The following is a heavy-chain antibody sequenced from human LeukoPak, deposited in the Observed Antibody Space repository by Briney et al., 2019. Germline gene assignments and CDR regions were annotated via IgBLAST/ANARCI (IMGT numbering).Heavy chain of an antibody. CDR2: VSHSGST. Sequence: SETLSLTCAVYGGSFSGYYWSWIRQPPGKGLEWIGEVSHSGSTNYSPSLKSRVTISVDTSKNQFSLRLSSVTAADTAVYYCASSPFWSGFYYFDYWGQGTPVTVSS. D-gene: IGHD3-3*01. CDR3: ASSPFWSGFYYFDY. J-gene: IGHJ4*02. V-gene: IGHV4-34*01. CDR1: GGSFSGYY.